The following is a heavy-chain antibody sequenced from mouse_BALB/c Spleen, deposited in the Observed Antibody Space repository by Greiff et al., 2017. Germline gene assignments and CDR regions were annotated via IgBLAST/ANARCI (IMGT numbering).Heavy chain of an antibody. CDR1: GFTFSSYT. Sequence: EVMLVESGGGLVQPGGSLKLSCAASGFTFSSYTMSWVRQTPEKRLEWVAYISNGGGSTYYPDTVKGRFTISRDNAKNTLYLQMSSLKSEDTAMYYCARGDYYGSRTSFAYWGQGTLVTVSA. D-gene: IGHD1-1*01. V-gene: IGHV5-12-2*01. CDR2: ISNGGGST. J-gene: IGHJ3*01. CDR3: ARGDYYGSRTSFAY.